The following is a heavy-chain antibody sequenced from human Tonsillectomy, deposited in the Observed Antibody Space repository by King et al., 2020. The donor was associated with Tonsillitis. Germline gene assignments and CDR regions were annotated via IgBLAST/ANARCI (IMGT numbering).Heavy chain of an antibody. CDR2: ISGSGGST. CDR1: GFTFSSYA. Sequence: VQLVESGGGLVQPGGSLRLSFAASGFTFSSYAMSWVRQAPGKGLEWVSAISGSGGSTYYADSVKGRFTISLDNSKNTLYLQMNSLGAEDTAVYYCAKDWGSKGVVITHDAFDIWGQGTMVTVSS. D-gene: IGHD3-22*01. V-gene: IGHV3-23*04. CDR3: AKDWGSKGVVITHDAFDI. J-gene: IGHJ3*02.